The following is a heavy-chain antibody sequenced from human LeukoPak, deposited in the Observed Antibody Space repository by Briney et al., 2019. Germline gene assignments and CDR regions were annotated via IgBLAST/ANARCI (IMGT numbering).Heavy chain of an antibody. CDR1: GGSISSSSYY. J-gene: IGHJ4*02. Sequence: SETLSLTCTVSGGSISSSSYYWGWIRQPPGKGLEWIGSIYYSGSTYYNPSLKSRVTISVDTSKNQFSLKLSSVTAADTAVYYCARVGVVGATGPDYWGQGTLVTVSS. D-gene: IGHD1-26*01. CDR3: ARVGVVGATGPDY. V-gene: IGHV4-39*07. CDR2: IYYSGST.